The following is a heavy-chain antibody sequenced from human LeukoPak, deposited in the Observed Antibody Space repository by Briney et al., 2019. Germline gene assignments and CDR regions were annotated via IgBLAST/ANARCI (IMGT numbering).Heavy chain of an antibody. V-gene: IGHV4-59*08. CDR1: GGSITRDY. Sequence: SETLSLTCNVSGGSITRDYWSWIRQPPGKGLEWIGHVYYTGSSNYNPSLKSRVTISVDTSKNQFSLKLSSVTAADTAVYYCASYNYYGSGRVFFDYWGQGTLVTVSS. J-gene: IGHJ4*02. CDR3: ASYNYYGSGRVFFDY. D-gene: IGHD3-10*01. CDR2: VYYTGSS.